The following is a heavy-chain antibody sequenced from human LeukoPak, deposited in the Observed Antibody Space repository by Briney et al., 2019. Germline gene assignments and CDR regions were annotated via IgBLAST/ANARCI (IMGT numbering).Heavy chain of an antibody. CDR1: GYSFTTYW. CDR3: ARRRGDYFDY. CDR2: IYPGDSDT. J-gene: IGHJ4*02. Sequence: GESLKISCKGSGYSFTTYWIGWVRQMPAKGLGWMGIIYPGDSDTRYSPSFPGQVTLSADKSISTAYLQWSSLKSSDTAMYYCARRRGDYFDYWGQGTLVTVSS. V-gene: IGHV5-51*01.